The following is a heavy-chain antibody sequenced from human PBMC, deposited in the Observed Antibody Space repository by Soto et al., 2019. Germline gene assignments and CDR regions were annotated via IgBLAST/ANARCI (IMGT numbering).Heavy chain of an antibody. CDR1: GYTFTSYY. V-gene: IGHV1-46*01. D-gene: IGHD1-26*01. J-gene: IGHJ4*02. CDR2: INPSGGST. Sequence: GASVKVSCKASGYTFTSYYIHWVRQAPGQGLEWMGLINPSGGSTISAQKFQGRVTMTRDTSTSTVYMELSSLTSEDTAVYYCARAAGFSGSYPGGYYFDYWGQGTLVTVSS. CDR3: ARAAGFSGSYPGGYYFDY.